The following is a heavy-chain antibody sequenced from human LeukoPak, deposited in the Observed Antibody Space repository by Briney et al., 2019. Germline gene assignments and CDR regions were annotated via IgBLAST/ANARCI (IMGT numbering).Heavy chain of an antibody. CDR1: GFTFSSHW. CDR2: IKQDGSEK. V-gene: IGHV3-7*01. Sequence: GGSLRLSCAASGFTFSSHWMSWVRQAPGKGLKWVANIKQDGSEKYYVDSVKGRFTISRDNAKNSLYLQMNSLRAEDTAVYYCAREGNYGFMDYWGQGTLVTVSS. J-gene: IGHJ4*02. D-gene: IGHD4-11*01. CDR3: AREGNYGFMDY.